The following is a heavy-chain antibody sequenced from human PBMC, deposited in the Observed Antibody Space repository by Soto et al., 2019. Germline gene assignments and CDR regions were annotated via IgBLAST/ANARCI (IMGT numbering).Heavy chain of an antibody. CDR3: ARGGGFMAGRMVWFDS. Sequence: QVQLQQWGAGLVKPSETLFLTCGVYGGSLSGNTWSWIRQAPGKGLEWIGEINDRGTTNYNPALRSRVIMTVAASKTESSLKVNSVTAADTAVYYCARGGGFMAGRMVWFDSWGQGTLVTVSS. D-gene: IGHD3-16*01. J-gene: IGHJ5*01. CDR1: GGSLSGNT. V-gene: IGHV4-34*01. CDR2: INDRGTT.